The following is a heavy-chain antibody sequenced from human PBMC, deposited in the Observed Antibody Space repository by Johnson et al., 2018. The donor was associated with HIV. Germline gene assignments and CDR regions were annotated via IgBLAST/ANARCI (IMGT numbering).Heavy chain of an antibody. CDR3: ARKVGFGPFDI. J-gene: IGHJ3*02. CDR2: INSDGRST. Sequence: VQLVESGGGLIQPGGSLRLSCVGSGIAFSTNWMHWVRQAPVKGLVWVSRINSDGRSTSYADSVKGRFTISRDNSKNTLYLQMNSLRAEDTAGYYRARKVGFGPFDIWCHGTMVTVSS. V-gene: IGHV3-74*02. D-gene: IGHD3-10*01. CDR1: GIAFSTNW.